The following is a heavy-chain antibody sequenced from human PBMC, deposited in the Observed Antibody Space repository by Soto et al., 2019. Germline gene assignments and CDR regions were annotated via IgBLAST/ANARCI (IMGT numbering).Heavy chain of an antibody. V-gene: IGHV4-30-4*01. D-gene: IGHD3-22*01. CDR3: ARDIGSSGYSDDDAFDI. J-gene: IGHJ3*02. Sequence: PSETLSLTCTISGGSISSGDYYWSWIRQPPGKGLEWIGYIYYSGSTYYNPSLKSRVTISVDTSKNQFSPKLSSVTAADTAVYYCARDIGSSGYSDDDAFDIWGQGTMVTVSS. CDR2: IYYSGST. CDR1: GGSISSGDYY.